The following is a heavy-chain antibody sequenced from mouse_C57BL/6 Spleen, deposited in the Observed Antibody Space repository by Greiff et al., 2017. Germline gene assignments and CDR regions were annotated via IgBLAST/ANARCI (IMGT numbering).Heavy chain of an antibody. CDR2: INPSSGYT. CDR1: GYTFTSYW. Sequence: VQLQQSGAELAKPGASVKLSCKASGYTFTSYWMHWVKQRPGQGLEWIGYINPSSGYTKYNQKFKDKATLTADKSSSTAYMQLSSLTYEDSAVDYCAREGSTGVAKGYAMDYWGQGTSVTVSA. D-gene: IGHD1-1*01. CDR3: AREGSTGVAKGYAMDY. J-gene: IGHJ4*01. V-gene: IGHV1-7*01.